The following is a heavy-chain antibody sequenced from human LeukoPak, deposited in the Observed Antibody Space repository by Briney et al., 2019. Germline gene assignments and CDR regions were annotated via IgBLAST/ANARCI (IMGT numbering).Heavy chain of an antibody. CDR1: GFTFSSYS. CDR2: ISSSSSTI. J-gene: IGHJ4*02. Sequence: PGGSLRLSCAASGFTFSSYSMNWVRQAPGKGLEWVSYISSSSSTIYYADSVKGRFTISRDNAKNSLYLQMNSLRAEDTAVYYCARGWYDYVWGSYDPFDYWGQGTLVTVSS. V-gene: IGHV3-48*01. D-gene: IGHD3-16*01. CDR3: ARGWYDYVWGSYDPFDY.